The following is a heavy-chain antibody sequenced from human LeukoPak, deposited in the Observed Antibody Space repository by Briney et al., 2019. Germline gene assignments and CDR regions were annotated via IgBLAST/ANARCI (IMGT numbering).Heavy chain of an antibody. V-gene: IGHV3-30*18. CDR2: ISYDGSNK. CDR3: AKEIGGIPYYYGMDV. D-gene: IGHD2-15*01. Sequence: GGSLRLSCAASGFTFSSYGMHWVRQAPGKGLEWVAVISYDGSNKYYADPVKGRFTISRDNSKNTLYLQMNSLRAEDTAVYYCAKEIGGIPYYYGMDVWGKGTTVTVSS. J-gene: IGHJ6*04. CDR1: GFTFSSYG.